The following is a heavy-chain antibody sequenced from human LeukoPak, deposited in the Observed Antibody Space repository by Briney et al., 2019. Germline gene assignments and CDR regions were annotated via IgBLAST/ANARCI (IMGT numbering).Heavy chain of an antibody. CDR3: AKGGPATGGLWLRPGFDY. V-gene: IGHV3-30*18. Sequence: PGRSLRLSCAASGFTFSSYGMHWVRQAPGKGLEWVAVISYDGSNKYYADSVKGRFTISRDNSKNTLYLQMNSLRAEDTAVYYCAKGGPATGGLWLRPGFDYWGQGTLVTVSS. J-gene: IGHJ4*02. CDR1: GFTFSSYG. CDR2: ISYDGSNK. D-gene: IGHD5-18*01.